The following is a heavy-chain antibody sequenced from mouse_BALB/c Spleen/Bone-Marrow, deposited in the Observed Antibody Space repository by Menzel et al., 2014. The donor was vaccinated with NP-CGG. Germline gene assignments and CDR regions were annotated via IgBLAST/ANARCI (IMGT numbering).Heavy chain of an antibody. CDR2: INPSPGYT. CDR1: GYTFTSYW. Sequence: QVQLQQSGAELAKPGASVKMSCEASGYTFTSYWMHWVKQRPGQGLEWIGYINPSPGYTEYNQKFKDKATLTADKSSSTAYMQLSSLTSEDSAVYYCARDWYFGVWGAGTTVTVSS. CDR3: ARDWYFGV. J-gene: IGHJ1*01. V-gene: IGHV1-7*01.